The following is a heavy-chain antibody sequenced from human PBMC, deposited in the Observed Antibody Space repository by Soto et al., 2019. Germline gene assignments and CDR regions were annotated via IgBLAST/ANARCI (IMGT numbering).Heavy chain of an antibody. V-gene: IGHV1-18*01. J-gene: IGHJ4*02. D-gene: IGHD6-19*01. CDR3: AFHGYSSGWYYFDY. CDR2: ISAYNGNT. Sequence: QVQLVQSGAEVRKPGSSVKVSCKASGGTFSRHAISWVRQAPGQGLEWMGWISAYNGNTNYAQKLQGRVTMTTDTSTSTAYMELRSLRSDDTAVYYCAFHGYSSGWYYFDYWGQGTLVTVSS. CDR1: GGTFSRHA.